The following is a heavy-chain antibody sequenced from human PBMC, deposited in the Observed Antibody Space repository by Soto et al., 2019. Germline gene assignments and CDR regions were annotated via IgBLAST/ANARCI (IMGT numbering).Heavy chain of an antibody. CDR2: VSHDGKSG. V-gene: IGHV3-30*14. CDR3: ARLDKFNGGWS. J-gene: IGHJ4*02. CDR1: GFTFSSYA. Sequence: QVQLVESGGGVVQPGRSLRLSCAASGFTFSSYAMHWVRRAPGKGLEWVAAVSHDGKSGFYADSVSGRFTVSRDNSNSLVYLQMVRLRPEDTALFYCARLDKFNGGWSWGQGTAVTVSS. D-gene: IGHD6-19*01.